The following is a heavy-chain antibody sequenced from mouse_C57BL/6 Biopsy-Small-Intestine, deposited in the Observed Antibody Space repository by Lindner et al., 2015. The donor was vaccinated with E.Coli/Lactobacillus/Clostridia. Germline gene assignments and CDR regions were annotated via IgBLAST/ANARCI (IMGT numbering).Heavy chain of an antibody. CDR1: GYTFTDYY. V-gene: IGHV1-22*01. CDR2: INPITGGT. D-gene: IGHD1-1*01. J-gene: IGHJ4*01. Sequence: SVKVSCKTSGYTFTDYYFHWVRQAPGQGLEWMGWINPITGGTSVAQKFQGRVTMTRDTSISTAYMELARLRSDDTAVYYCARDGHFRGVIYWLDPWGQGTLVTVSS. CDR3: ARDGHFRGVIYWLDP.